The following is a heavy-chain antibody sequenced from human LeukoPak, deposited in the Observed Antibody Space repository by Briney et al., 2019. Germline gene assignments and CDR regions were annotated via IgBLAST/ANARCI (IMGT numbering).Heavy chain of an antibody. CDR3: ARAFPPYSSGWRDY. D-gene: IGHD6-19*01. CDR2: IYYSGST. J-gene: IGHJ4*02. CDR1: GGSISSSSYY. Sequence: SETLSLTCTVSGGSISSSSYYWGWIRQPPGKGLEWIGSIYYSGSTYYNPSLKSRVTISVDTSKNQFSLKLSSVTAADTAVYYCARAFPPYSSGWRDYWGQGTLVTVSS. V-gene: IGHV4-39*07.